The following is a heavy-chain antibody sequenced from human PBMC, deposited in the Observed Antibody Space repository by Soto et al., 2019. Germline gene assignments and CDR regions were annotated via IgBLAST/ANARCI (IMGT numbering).Heavy chain of an antibody. Sequence: PSQTLSLTFAISGYSVSSNSAAWNLIRPYPSRGLEWLGRTYYRSKWYNDYAVSVTSRITINPDTSKNQFSLHLNSVAPEDTAVYYWARDLGGATYFFYYGMDVWGQGCTVTVS. V-gene: IGHV6-1*01. J-gene: IGHJ6*02. CDR1: GYSVSSNSAA. CDR2: TYYRSKWYN. CDR3: ARDLGGATYFFYYGMDV. D-gene: IGHD1-26*01.